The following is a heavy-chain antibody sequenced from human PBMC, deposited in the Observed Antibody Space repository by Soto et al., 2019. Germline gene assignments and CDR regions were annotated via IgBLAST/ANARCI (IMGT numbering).Heavy chain of an antibody. CDR2: ISGSGGST. V-gene: IGHV3-23*01. J-gene: IGHJ6*02. CDR1: GFTFSSYA. Sequence: PXGSLRLSCAASGFTFSSYAMSWVRQAPGKGLEWVSAISGSGGSTYYADSVKGRFTISRDNSKNTLHLQMNSLRAEDTAVYYCAKFDAFYYYYGMDVWGQGTTVTVSS. CDR3: AKFDAFYYYYGMDV. D-gene: IGHD3-3*02.